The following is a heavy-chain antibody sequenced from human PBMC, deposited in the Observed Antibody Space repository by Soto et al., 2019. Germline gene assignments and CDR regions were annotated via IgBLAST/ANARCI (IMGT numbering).Heavy chain of an antibody. V-gene: IGHV4-30-2*01. CDR2: ISHSGST. CDR1: GGSINRGASY. J-gene: IGHJ5*02. Sequence: PSLTCSDAGGSINRGASYWNWVRQPPGKGLEWIAYISHSGSTYYNPSLKGRVTVSVDRSKNQFSLKLDSVSAADTAIYYCVRESAPSGPNYFDIWGPGTLVTGFS. CDR3: VRESAPSGPNYFDI. D-gene: IGHD6-13*01.